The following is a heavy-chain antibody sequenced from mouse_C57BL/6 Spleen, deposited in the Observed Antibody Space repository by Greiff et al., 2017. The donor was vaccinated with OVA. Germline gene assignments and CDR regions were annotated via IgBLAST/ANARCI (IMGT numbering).Heavy chain of an antibody. Sequence: EVQLLESGPGMVKPSQSLSLTCTVTGYSITSGYDWHWIRHFPGNKLEWMGYISYSGSTNYNPSLKSRISITHDTSKNHFFLKLNSVTTEDTATYYCARGGVTTVVAYYFDYWGQGTTLTVSS. J-gene: IGHJ2*01. D-gene: IGHD1-1*01. V-gene: IGHV3-1*01. CDR1: GYSITSGYD. CDR2: ISYSGST. CDR3: ARGGVTTVVAYYFDY.